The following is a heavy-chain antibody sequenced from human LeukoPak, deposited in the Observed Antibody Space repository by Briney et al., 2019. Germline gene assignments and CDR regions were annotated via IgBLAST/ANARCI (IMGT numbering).Heavy chain of an antibody. CDR1: GYTFTAYC. CDR3: TSGGVGIGGATLDH. D-gene: IGHD1-26*01. J-gene: IGHJ4*02. Sequence: ASVKVSCKASGYTFTAYCMHWVRQAPGQGLEWMGWINPNSGDTNYAQKFQGRVTMTRDTSISTAYMELRRLRSDAAAVFYCTSGGVGIGGATLDHWGQGTLVTVSS. V-gene: IGHV1-2*02. CDR2: INPNSGDT.